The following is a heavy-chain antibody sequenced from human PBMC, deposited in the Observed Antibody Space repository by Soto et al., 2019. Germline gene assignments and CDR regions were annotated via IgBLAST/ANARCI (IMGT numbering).Heavy chain of an antibody. Sequence: SQTLSLTCTVSSDSISRGGYSWGWIRQPPGKGLEWIGYIYHSGSTYYNPSLKSRVTISVDRSKNQFSLKLSSVTAADTAVYYGARVPGPWAQGTLVTVSS. CDR2: IYHSGST. CDR1: SDSISRGGYS. J-gene: IGHJ5*02. CDR3: ARVPGP. V-gene: IGHV4-30-2*01.